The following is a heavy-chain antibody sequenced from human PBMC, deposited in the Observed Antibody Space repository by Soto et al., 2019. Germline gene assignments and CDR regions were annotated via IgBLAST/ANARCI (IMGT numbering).Heavy chain of an antibody. D-gene: IGHD2-15*01. Sequence: ASVKVSCKASGYTFTSYYMHWVRQAPGQGLEWMGIINPSGGSTSYAQKFQGRVTMTRDTSTITVYMELSSLRSEDTAVYYCSRDPAPDCSGGSCYPPDYWGQGTLVTVSS. CDR2: INPSGGST. CDR3: SRDPAPDCSGGSCYPPDY. V-gene: IGHV1-46*03. CDR1: GYTFTSYY. J-gene: IGHJ4*02.